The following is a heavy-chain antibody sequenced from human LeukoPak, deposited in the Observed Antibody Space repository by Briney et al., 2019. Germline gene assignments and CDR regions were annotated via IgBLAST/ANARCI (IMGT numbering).Heavy chain of an antibody. J-gene: IGHJ3*02. V-gene: IGHV3-20*04. CDR3: NSRGMTLGGSPDAFDI. CDR2: INWNGGST. Sequence: GGSLRLSCTTSGFTFSSSAMSWVRQAPGKGLEWVSGINWNGGSTGYADSVKGRFTISRDNAKNSLYLQMNSLKTEDTAVYYCNSRGMTLGGSPDAFDIWGQGTMVTVSS. D-gene: IGHD3-16*01. CDR1: GFTFSSSA.